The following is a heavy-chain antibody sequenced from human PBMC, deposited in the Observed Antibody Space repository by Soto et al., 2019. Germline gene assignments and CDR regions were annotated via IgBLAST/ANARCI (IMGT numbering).Heavy chain of an antibody. CDR1: GFTFSTYG. Sequence: DVQLLESGGGLVQRGGSLRLSCAASGFTFSTYGMTWVRQAPGKGLEWVSYGGSGGRTYYADSVKGRFTITRDNYKNTPYLQMNGLRAEDTAVYYCETCRGRAYYYYYMDVWGNGTTVTVSS. CDR2: GGSGGRT. CDR3: ETCRGRAYYYYYMDV. V-gene: IGHV3-23*01. J-gene: IGHJ6*03.